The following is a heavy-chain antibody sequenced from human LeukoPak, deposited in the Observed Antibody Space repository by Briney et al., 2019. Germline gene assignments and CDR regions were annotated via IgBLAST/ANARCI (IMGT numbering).Heavy chain of an antibody. CDR2: IYYSGST. Sequence: SETLSLTCTVSGGSISSSSYYWGWIRQPPGKGLEWIGSIYYSGSTYYNPSLKSRVTISVDTSKNQFSLKLSSVTAADTAVYYCARHKAFDYWGQGTLVTVSS. J-gene: IGHJ4*02. CDR1: GGSISSSSYY. V-gene: IGHV4-39*01. CDR3: ARHKAFDY.